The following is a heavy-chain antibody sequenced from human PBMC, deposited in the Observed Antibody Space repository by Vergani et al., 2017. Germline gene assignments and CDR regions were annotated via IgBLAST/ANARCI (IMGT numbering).Heavy chain of an antibody. D-gene: IGHD3-10*01. CDR1: GYSISSGYY. Sequence: QVQLQESGPGLVKPSETLSLTCAVSGYSISSGYYWGWIRQPPGKGLEWIGSIYHSGSTYYNPSLKSRVTISVDTSKNQFSLKLSSVTAADTAVYYCARRGAWFGGWGPWGQGTLVTVSS. CDR2: IYHSGST. CDR3: ARRGAWFGGWGP. J-gene: IGHJ5*02. V-gene: IGHV4-38-2*01.